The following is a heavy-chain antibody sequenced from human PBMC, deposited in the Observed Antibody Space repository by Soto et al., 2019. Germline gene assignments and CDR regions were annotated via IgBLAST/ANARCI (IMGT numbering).Heavy chain of an antibody. D-gene: IGHD2-8*01. Sequence: QVQLVQSGAEVKKPGSSVKVSCKASGGSFSSYVISWQRQAPGQGLEWMGGIIPIFGTASYAQKFQGRVTITADESTSTDYMELSSLKSEDTAVYYCARPMAYAMRGWDGMDVWGQGTTVTVSS. CDR2: IIPIFGTA. J-gene: IGHJ6*02. V-gene: IGHV1-69*01. CDR1: GGSFSSYV. CDR3: ARPMAYAMRGWDGMDV.